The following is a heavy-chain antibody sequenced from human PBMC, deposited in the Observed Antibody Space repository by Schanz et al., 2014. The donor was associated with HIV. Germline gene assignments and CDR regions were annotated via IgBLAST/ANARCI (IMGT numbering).Heavy chain of an antibody. CDR1: GFTFSSFG. D-gene: IGHD6-6*01. V-gene: IGHV3-NL1*01. J-gene: IGHJ4*02. CDR2: ISAGAGTA. Sequence: QGQLVESGGGVVRPGRSLRLSCAASGFTFSSFGMHWVRQAPGKGLEWAPTISAGAGTASYADSGKGRFTISRDNSKNTLYLQMNSLRADDTAVYYCAKGWRGYSISSLVDYWGQGSLVTVSS. CDR3: AKGWRGYSISSLVDY.